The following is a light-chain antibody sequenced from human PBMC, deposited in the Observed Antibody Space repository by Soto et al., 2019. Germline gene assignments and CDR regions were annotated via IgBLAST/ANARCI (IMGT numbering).Light chain of an antibody. CDR2: GAS. CDR1: QSVSDN. Sequence: EIVLTQSPGTLSLSPGERATLSCRASQSVSDNYLAWHQQRPGQAPRLLIYGASTRATGIPARFSGSGSGTEFTLTISSLQSEDFAVYYCQQYNNWPTFGQGTRLENK. CDR3: QQYNNWPT. V-gene: IGKV3-15*01. J-gene: IGKJ5*01.